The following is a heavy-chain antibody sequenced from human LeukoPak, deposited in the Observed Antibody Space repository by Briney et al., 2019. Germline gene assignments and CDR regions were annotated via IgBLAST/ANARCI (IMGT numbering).Heavy chain of an antibody. CDR2: INPNSGGT. J-gene: IGHJ4*02. CDR1: GYTFTGYY. CDR3: ARGDTLIRGTTSGDY. V-gene: IGHV1-2*02. D-gene: IGHD3-10*01. Sequence: GASVKVSCKASGYTFTGYYMHWVRQAPGQGLEWMGWINPNSGGTNYAQKFQGRVTMTRDTSISTAYMELSRLRSDDTAVYYCARGDTLIRGTTSGDYWGQGTLVTVSS.